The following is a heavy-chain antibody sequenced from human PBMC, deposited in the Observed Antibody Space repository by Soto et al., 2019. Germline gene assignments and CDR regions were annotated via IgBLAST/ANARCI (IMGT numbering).Heavy chain of an antibody. D-gene: IGHD2-15*01. J-gene: IGHJ5*02. V-gene: IGHV4-34*01. Sequence: SETLSLTCAVYGGSFSGYYWSWIRQPPGKGLEWIGEINHSGSTNYNPSLKSRVTISVDTSKNQFSLKLSSVTAADTAVYYCARGRYCSGGSCSTFDPWGQGTLVTVS. CDR2: INHSGST. CDR3: ARGRYCSGGSCSTFDP. CDR1: GGSFSGYY.